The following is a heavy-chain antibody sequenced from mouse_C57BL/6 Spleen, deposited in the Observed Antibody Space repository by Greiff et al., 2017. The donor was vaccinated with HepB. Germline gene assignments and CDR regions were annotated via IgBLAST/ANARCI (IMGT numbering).Heavy chain of an antibody. CDR3: ARHSNYGYFDV. CDR1: GYTFTSYG. CDR2: IYPRSGNT. Sequence: QVQLQQSGAELARPGASVKLSCKASGYTFTSYGISWVKRRTGQGLEWIGEIYPRSGNTYYNEKFKGKATLTADKSSSTAYMELRSLTSEDSAVYFCARHSNYGYFDVWGTGTTVTVSS. D-gene: IGHD2-5*01. V-gene: IGHV1-81*01. J-gene: IGHJ1*03.